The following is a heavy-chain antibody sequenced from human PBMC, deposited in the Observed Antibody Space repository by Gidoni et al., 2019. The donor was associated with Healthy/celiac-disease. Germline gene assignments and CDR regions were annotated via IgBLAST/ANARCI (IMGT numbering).Heavy chain of an antibody. D-gene: IGHD5-18*01. CDR3: AKGEEGGYSYGVDY. CDR1: GFTFSSYG. CDR2: IRYDGSNK. V-gene: IGHV3-30*02. J-gene: IGHJ4*02. Sequence: QVQLVESGGGVVQPGGSLRLSCAASGFTFSSYGMHWVRQAPGKGLEWVAFIRYDGSNKYYADSVKGRFTISRDNSKNTLYLQMNSLRAEDTAVYYCAKGEEGGYSYGVDYWGQGTLVTVSS.